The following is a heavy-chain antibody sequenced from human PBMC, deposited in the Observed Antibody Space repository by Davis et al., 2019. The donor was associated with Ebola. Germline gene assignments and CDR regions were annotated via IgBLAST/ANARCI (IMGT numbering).Heavy chain of an antibody. V-gene: IGHV4-34*01. J-gene: IGHJ4*02. Sequence: MPSETLSLTCAVYSGSFWSWIRQPPGKGLEWIGEINPSGITNYNSSLKSRVTISVDTSKNQFFLKLSSVTAADTAVYFCARHASQRSIFDYWGQGTLVTVSS. CDR1: SGSF. D-gene: IGHD3-16*01. CDR2: INPSGIT. CDR3: ARHASQRSIFDY.